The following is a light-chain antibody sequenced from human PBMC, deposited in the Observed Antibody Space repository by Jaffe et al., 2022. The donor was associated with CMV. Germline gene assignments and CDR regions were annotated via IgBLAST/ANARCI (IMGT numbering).Light chain of an antibody. CDR1: SSNIGAGYD. CDR3: QSYDSSLSGSL. V-gene: IGLV1-40*01. Sequence: QSVLTQPPSVSGAPGQRVTISCTGSSSNIGAGYDVHWYQQLPGTAPKLLIYGNTNRPSGVPDRFSGSNSATSASLAITGLQAEDEADYYCQSYDSSLSGSLFGGGTKLTVL. J-gene: IGLJ2*01. CDR2: GNT.